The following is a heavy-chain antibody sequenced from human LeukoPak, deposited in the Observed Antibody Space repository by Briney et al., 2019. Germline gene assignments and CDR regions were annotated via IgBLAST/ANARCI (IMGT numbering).Heavy chain of an antibody. CDR3: ARAKNDYDSSGFASLDY. CDR2: ISYDESNK. CDR1: GFAFSSYA. Sequence: GGSLRLSCAASGFAFSSYAMHWVRQAPGKGLEWVAVISYDESNKYDADSVKGRFTISRDNSKNTLYLQMNSLRAEDTAVYYCARAKNDYDSSGFASLDYWGQGALVTVSS. D-gene: IGHD3-22*01. J-gene: IGHJ4*02. V-gene: IGHV3-30-3*01.